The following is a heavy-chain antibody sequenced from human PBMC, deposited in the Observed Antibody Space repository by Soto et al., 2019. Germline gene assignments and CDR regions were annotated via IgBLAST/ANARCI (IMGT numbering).Heavy chain of an antibody. V-gene: IGHV5-10-1*01. CDR2: IDPSDSYT. CDR3: ARLPSKGVYYYYGMDV. CDR1: GYSFTSYR. Sequence: PGESLKISCKGSGYSFTSYRISWVRQMPGKGLEWMGRIDPSDSYTNYSPSFQGHVTISADKSISTAYLQWSSLKASDTAMYYCARLPSKGVYYYYGMDVWGQGTTVTVSS. J-gene: IGHJ6*02.